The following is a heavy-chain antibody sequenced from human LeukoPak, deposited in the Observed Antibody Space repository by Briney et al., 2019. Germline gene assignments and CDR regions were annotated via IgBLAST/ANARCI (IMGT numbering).Heavy chain of an antibody. D-gene: IGHD2-21*02. CDR2: IHTSGST. CDR1: GASISSYY. V-gene: IGHV4-4*07. CDR3: ERVTDPRYIWFDL. Sequence: SETLSLICTVSGASISSYYWTWIRQPPGKGPEWIGRIHTSGSTNYNPALKSRVNMSVDTSKNQFSLKLNSVTAADTSVHYCERVTDPRYIWFDLWGQGTLVTVSS. J-gene: IGHJ5*02.